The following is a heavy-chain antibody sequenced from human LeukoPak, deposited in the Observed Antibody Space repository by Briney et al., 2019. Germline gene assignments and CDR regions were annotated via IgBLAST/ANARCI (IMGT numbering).Heavy chain of an antibody. V-gene: IGHV3-53*01. J-gene: IGHJ4*02. CDR2: IYSGGTA. CDR1: GFTFSSYW. Sequence: GSLRLSCEASGFTFSSYWMSWVRQAPGKGLEWVAVIYSGGTANYADSVKGRFTISRDISKNTLYLQMNSLRAEDTAVYYCAKLDYGSGSFFDYWGQGTLVTVSS. D-gene: IGHD3-10*01. CDR3: AKLDYGSGSFFDY.